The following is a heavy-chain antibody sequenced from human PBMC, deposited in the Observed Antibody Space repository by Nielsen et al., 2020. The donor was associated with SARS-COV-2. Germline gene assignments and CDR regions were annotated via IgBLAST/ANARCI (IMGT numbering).Heavy chain of an antibody. V-gene: IGHV3-11*04. J-gene: IGHJ6*02. D-gene: IGHD2-2*01. CDR2: ISSSGSTI. CDR1: GFTFSDYY. Sequence: GESLKISCAASGFTFSDYYMSWIRQAPGKGLEWVSYISSSGSTIYYADSVKGRFTISRDNAKNSLYLQMNSLRAEDTAVYYCARDIVVVPAAIRYYGMDVWGQGTTVTVSS. CDR3: ARDIVVVPAAIRYYGMDV.